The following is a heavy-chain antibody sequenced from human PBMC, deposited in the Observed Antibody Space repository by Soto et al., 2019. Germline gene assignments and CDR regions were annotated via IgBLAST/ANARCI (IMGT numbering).Heavy chain of an antibody. J-gene: IGHJ4*02. D-gene: IGHD4-17*01. V-gene: IGHV3-23*01. CDR1: GFTFSSNG. CDR2: IWYNGGST. CDR3: VKYSQDLTVISYCFDY. Sequence: PXESLRLSCAASGFTFSSNGMWCGRRHPGTELEWVAAIWYNGGSTYYADSVKGRFTISRDNSKNPLYLQLNSLRAEDTAVYYFVKYSQDLTVISYCFDYWGQGTLVTVSS.